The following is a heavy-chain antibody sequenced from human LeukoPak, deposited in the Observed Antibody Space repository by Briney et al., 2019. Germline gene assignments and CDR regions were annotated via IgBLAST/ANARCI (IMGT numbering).Heavy chain of an antibody. CDR1: GFTFSSYE. CDR2: ISSSGSTI. D-gene: IGHD1-26*01. J-gene: IGHJ4*02. CDR3: ARGGEPVGFDY. V-gene: IGHV3-48*03. Sequence: GGSLRLSCAASGFTFSSYEMNWVRQAPGKGLEWVSYISSSGSTIYYADSVKGRFTISRDNAKNSLYLQMNSLRAEDTAVYYCARGGEPVGFDYWGQGTLVTVSS.